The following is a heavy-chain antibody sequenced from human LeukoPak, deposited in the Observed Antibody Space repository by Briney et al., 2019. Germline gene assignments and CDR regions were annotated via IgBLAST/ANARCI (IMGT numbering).Heavy chain of an antibody. CDR2: IYYSGST. Sequence: SETLSLTCTVSGGSISSYYWSWIRQPPGKGLEWIGYIYYSGSTNYNPSLKSRVTISVDTSKNQFSLKLSSVTAADTAVYYCARGGYYDSSGYYVDYWGQGTLVTVSS. J-gene: IGHJ4*02. D-gene: IGHD3-22*01. V-gene: IGHV4-59*01. CDR3: ARGGYYDSSGYYVDY. CDR1: GGSISSYY.